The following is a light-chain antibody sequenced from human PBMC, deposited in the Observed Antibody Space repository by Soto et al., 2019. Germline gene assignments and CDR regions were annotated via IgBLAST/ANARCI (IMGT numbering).Light chain of an antibody. Sequence: QSALTQPASVSGSPGQSITISCTGTSSDVGGYNFVSWYQRHPGKAPKLMIYEVSYRPSGVSDRFSGSKSGNTASLTISGLQAEDEALYYCSSYTSSSTQLVFGGGTKLTVL. CDR2: EVS. CDR3: SSYTSSSTQLV. J-gene: IGLJ3*02. CDR1: SSDVGGYNF. V-gene: IGLV2-14*01.